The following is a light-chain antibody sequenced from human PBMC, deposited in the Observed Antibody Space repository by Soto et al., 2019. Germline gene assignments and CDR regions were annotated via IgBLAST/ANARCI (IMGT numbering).Light chain of an antibody. Sequence: QAVVTQPPSASGTPGQRVTISCSGSSSNIGSNTVNWYQQLPGTAPKRLIYSNNQRPSGVPDRFSGSKFGTSASLAISGLLSEDEADYYCAAWDDSLNAWVFGGGTKGTVL. V-gene: IGLV1-44*01. CDR3: AAWDDSLNAWV. CDR1: SSNIGSNT. CDR2: SNN. J-gene: IGLJ3*02.